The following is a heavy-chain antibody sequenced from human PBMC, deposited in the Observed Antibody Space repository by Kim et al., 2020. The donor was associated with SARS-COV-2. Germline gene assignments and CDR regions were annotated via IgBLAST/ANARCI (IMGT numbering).Heavy chain of an antibody. CDR1: GFTFSSYA. CDR3: ARVRNGYSYGYDDAFDI. CDR2: ISYDGSNK. V-gene: IGHV3-30*04. J-gene: IGHJ3*02. Sequence: GGSLRLSCAASGFTFSSYAMHWVRQAPGKGLEWVAVISYDGSNKYYADSVKGRFTISRDNSKNTLYLQMNSLRAEDTAVYYCARVRNGYSYGYDDAFDIWGQGTMVTVSS. D-gene: IGHD5-18*01.